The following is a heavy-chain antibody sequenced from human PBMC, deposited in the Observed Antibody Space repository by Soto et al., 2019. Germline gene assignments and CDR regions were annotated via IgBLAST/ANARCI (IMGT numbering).Heavy chain of an antibody. J-gene: IGHJ5*02. D-gene: IGHD2-2*01. CDR1: GGTFSSST. V-gene: IGHV1-69*02. Sequence: ASVMVSCKASGGTFSSSTISWVRLAPGQGLEWMGRIIPILGIANYAQKFQGRVTITADKSTGTAYMELSSLRSEDTAVYYCASSGIVVGTTACHNWCDPRGPGTRITVS. CDR3: ASSGIVVGTTACHNWCDP. CDR2: IIPILGIA.